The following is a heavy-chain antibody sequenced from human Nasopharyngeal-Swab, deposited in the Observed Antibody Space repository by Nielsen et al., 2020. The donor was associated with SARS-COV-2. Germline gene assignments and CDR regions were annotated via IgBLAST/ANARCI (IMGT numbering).Heavy chain of an antibody. D-gene: IGHD1-1*01. CDR3: AKDGIDERFDY. CDR2: ISGSGGST. Sequence: GESLKISCAASGFTFSSYEMNWVRQAPGKGLVWVSAISGSGGSTYYADSVKGRFTISRDNAKNSLYLQMNSLRAEDTALYYCAKDGIDERFDYWGQGTLVTVSS. J-gene: IGHJ4*02. V-gene: IGHV3-23*01. CDR1: GFTFSSYE.